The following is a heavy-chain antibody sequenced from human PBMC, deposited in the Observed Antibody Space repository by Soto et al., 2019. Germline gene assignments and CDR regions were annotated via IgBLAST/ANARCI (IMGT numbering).Heavy chain of an antibody. CDR2: ISWNSGSI. CDR1: GFTFDDYA. CDR3: AKDVGYSSGWYHFDY. Sequence: LRLSCAASGFTFDDYAMHWVRQAPGKGLEWVSGISWNSGSIGYADSVKGRFTISRDNAKNSLYLQMNGLRAEDTALYYCAKDVGYSSGWYHFDYWGQGTLVTVSS. D-gene: IGHD6-19*01. V-gene: IGHV3-9*01. J-gene: IGHJ4*02.